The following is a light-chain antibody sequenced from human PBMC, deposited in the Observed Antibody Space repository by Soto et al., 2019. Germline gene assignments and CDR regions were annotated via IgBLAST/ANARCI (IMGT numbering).Light chain of an antibody. CDR3: QQYNNWPRT. CDR1: QSVSIN. V-gene: IGKV3-15*01. CDR2: GAS. J-gene: IGKJ1*01. Sequence: EIVMTQSPGTLSVSPGERATLSCRASQSVSINFAWYQQKPGQAPRLLIYGASTRATGIPARFSGSGSGTEFTLTISSLQSEDFAVYYCQQYNNWPRTFGQGTKVDI.